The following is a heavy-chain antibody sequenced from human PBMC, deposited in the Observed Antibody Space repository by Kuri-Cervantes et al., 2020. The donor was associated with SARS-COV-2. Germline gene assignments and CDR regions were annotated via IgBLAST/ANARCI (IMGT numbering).Heavy chain of an antibody. CDR2: IWYDGSNK. Sequence: GGSLRLSCAASGFTFSSYGMHWVRQAPGKGLEWVAVIWYDGSNKYYADSVKGRFTISRDNFKNTLYLQMNSLRAEDTAVYYCARATPYYYDSSGYKGYFDYWGQGTLVTVSS. J-gene: IGHJ4*02. D-gene: IGHD3-22*01. CDR3: ARATPYYYDSSGYKGYFDY. CDR1: GFTFSSYG. V-gene: IGHV3-33*01.